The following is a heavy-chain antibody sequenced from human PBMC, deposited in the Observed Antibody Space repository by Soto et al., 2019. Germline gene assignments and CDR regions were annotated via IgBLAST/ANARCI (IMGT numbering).Heavy chain of an antibody. CDR1: GGSFSSYV. CDR3: ATSXRKHCRGDTCFENWFDP. J-gene: IGHJ5*02. V-gene: IGHV1-69*13. Sequence: GASVKVSCKASGGSFSSYVISWVRQAPGQGLEWMGGIIPMFGTANYEQRFQGRLTINADERTNTAYMELSTLRSEDSAVYYCATSXRKHCRGDTCFENWFDPWGQGTRVTVSS. CDR2: IIPMFGTA. D-gene: IGHD2-21*02.